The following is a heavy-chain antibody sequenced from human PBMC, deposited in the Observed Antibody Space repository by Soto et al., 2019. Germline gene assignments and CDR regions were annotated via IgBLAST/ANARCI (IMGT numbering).Heavy chain of an antibody. CDR1: GDSVSSNSAA. Sequence: QVQLQQSGPGLVKPSQTLSLTCAISGDSVSSNSAAWNWIRQSPSRGLEWLGRTYYRSKWYNDYAVSVKSRITINPDTSKNQFSLQLNSVTPEDTAVYYCARGNRPDSGWYGSYWYFDLWGRGTLVTVSS. D-gene: IGHD6-19*01. V-gene: IGHV6-1*01. CDR3: ARGNRPDSGWYGSYWYFDL. J-gene: IGHJ2*01. CDR2: TYYRSKWYN.